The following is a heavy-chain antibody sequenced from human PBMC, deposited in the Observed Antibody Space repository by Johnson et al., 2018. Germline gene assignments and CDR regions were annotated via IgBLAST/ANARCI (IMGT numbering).Heavy chain of an antibody. CDR3: SGYGNTPHAFAI. V-gene: IGHV4-39*07. CDR1: GASITRSSYY. J-gene: IGHJ3*02. Sequence: QVQLVESGPGLVKXSETXSLXCSVSGASITRSSYYWGWIRQAPGKGLEWIGSIHYSGSAYYNQSLKSRVTIHLATSKNHLSLNFSSVTVADTAVYYCSGYGNTPHAFAIWGQGTMVTVSS. D-gene: IGHD5-12*01. CDR2: IHYSGSA.